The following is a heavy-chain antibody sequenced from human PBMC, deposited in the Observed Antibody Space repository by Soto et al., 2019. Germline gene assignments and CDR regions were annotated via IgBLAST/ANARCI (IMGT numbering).Heavy chain of an antibody. J-gene: IGHJ5*01. CDR2: IWYDGSNK. D-gene: IGHD3-10*01. Sequence: QVQLVESGGGVVQPGRSLRLSCAASGFTFSSYGMHWVRQAPGKGLEWVAVIWYDGSNKYYADSVKGRFTISRDNSKNTLYLQMNSLRAEDTAVYYCAYGSGSLDSWGQGTLVTVSS. CDR3: AYGSGSLDS. CDR1: GFTFSSYG. V-gene: IGHV3-33*01.